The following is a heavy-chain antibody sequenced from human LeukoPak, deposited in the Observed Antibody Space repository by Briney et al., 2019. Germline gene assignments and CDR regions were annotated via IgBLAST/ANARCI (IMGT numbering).Heavy chain of an antibody. CDR1: GGSFSGYY. V-gene: IGHV4-59*01. Sequence: SETLSLTCAVYGGSFSGYYWSWIRQPPGKGLEWIGYIYYSGSTNYNPSLKSRVTISVDTSKNQFSLKLSSVTAADTAVYYCARMRDGSDDYWGQGTLVTVSS. D-gene: IGHD5-24*01. CDR2: IYYSGST. J-gene: IGHJ4*02. CDR3: ARMRDGSDDY.